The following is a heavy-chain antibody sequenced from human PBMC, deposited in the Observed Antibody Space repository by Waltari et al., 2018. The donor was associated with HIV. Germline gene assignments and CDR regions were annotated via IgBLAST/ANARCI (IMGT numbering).Heavy chain of an antibody. CDR3: ARLIREGYNDWYFDL. J-gene: IGHJ2*01. V-gene: IGHV3-7*01. Sequence: EVELVESGGGLVQAGGSLRLSCKVCGVKGMGFGMGWVRQGPGKGLEWVANIMEDGTEKNYLESVKGRFTISKDSLKNSAYLTLNNMTAGDTAVYFCARLIREGYNDWYFDLWGRGTLITV. CDR2: IMEDGTEK. CDR1: GVKGMGFG. D-gene: IGHD1-20*01.